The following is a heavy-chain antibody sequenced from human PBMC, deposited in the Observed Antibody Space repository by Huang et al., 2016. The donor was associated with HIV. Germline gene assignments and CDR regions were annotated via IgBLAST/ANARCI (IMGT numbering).Heavy chain of an antibody. Sequence: QITLKESGPTLVKPTQTLTLACTFSGFSLNTSGVGVAWIHQPPGKALEWLALIYWDDDKRYRPSLKSRLTSSKDPSNNQVVLTMTNMDPVDTASYFCAHIGDIFAAYSPEYFDYWGQGALVTVSS. J-gene: IGHJ4*02. CDR2: IYWDDDK. D-gene: IGHD2-15*01. CDR1: GFSLNTSGVG. CDR3: AHIGDIFAAYSPEYFDY. V-gene: IGHV2-5*02.